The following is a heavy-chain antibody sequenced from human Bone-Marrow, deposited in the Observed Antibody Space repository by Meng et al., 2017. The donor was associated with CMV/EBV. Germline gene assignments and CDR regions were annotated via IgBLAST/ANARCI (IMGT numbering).Heavy chain of an antibody. CDR2: VNSNNDAT. Sequence: QVQLVQSGAEMQKPGASVQVSCTTSGFTFSDYYIPWVRQAPGQGLEWMGWVNSNNDATNYARKFQGRVSMTRDTSISTAHMELSRLMSDDTAVYYCVRSSGWSLFDYWGQGTLVTVSS. J-gene: IGHJ4*02. V-gene: IGHV1-2*02. CDR1: GFTFSDYY. CDR3: VRSSGWSLFDY. D-gene: IGHD6-19*01.